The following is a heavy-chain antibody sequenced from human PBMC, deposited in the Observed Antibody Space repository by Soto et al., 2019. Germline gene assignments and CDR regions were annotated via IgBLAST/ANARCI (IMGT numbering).Heavy chain of an antibody. Sequence: GGSLRLSCAASGFTFSSYGMHWVRQAPGKGLEWVAVISYDGSNKYYADSVKGRFTISRDNSKNTLYLQMNSLRAEDTAVYYFAKDGVGATLFDFWGQGSLVTVSS. CDR3: AKDGVGATLFDF. CDR1: GFTFSSYG. CDR2: ISYDGSNK. V-gene: IGHV3-30*18. J-gene: IGHJ4*02. D-gene: IGHD1-26*01.